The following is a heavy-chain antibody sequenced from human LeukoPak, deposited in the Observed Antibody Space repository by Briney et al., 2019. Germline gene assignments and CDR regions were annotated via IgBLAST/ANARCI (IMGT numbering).Heavy chain of an antibody. CDR3: ARDYDSSGYSVGY. CDR2: IYHSGST. CDR1: GYSISSGYY. D-gene: IGHD3-22*01. Sequence: PSETLSLTCAVSGYSISSGYYWGRIRPPPGKGLEWIGSIYHSGSTYYNPSLKSRVTISVDTSKNQFSLKLSSVTAADTAVYYCARDYDSSGYSVGYWGQGTLVTVSS. V-gene: IGHV4-38-2*02. J-gene: IGHJ4*02.